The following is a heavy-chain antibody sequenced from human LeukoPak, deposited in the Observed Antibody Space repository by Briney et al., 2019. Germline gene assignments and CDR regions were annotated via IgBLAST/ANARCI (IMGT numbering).Heavy chain of an antibody. CDR3: ARDWDTDYYYMDV. J-gene: IGHJ6*03. CDR1: GGTFSSYT. V-gene: IGHV1-69*05. Sequence: SVKVSCKASGGTFSSYTLSWVRQAPGQGLEWMGGIIPIFGAANYAQKLQGRVTMTTDTSTSTAYMELRSLRSDDTAVYYCARDWDTDYYYMDVWGKGTTVTISS. D-gene: IGHD1-26*01. CDR2: IIPIFGAA.